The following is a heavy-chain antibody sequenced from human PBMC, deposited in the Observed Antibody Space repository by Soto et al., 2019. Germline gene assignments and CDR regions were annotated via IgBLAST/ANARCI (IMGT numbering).Heavy chain of an antibody. V-gene: IGHV4-4*02. J-gene: IGHJ5*02. Sequence: SETLSLTCGVSGGTVASSHWWSWVRQSPGRGLEWIGNVYHTGDTNFNPSLQSRVTFSVDKSNNQFSLRLTSVTAADTAVYFCAREIVSAGGNNYFDPWGPGXLVTVYS. CDR2: VYHTGDT. CDR3: AREIVSAGGNNYFDP. CDR1: GGTVASSHW. D-gene: IGHD3-16*01.